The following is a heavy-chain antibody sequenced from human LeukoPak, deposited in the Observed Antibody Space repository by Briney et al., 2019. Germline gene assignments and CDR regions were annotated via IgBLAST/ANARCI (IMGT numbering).Heavy chain of an antibody. J-gene: IGHJ4*02. CDR3: AKGTHGSPVRTDH. D-gene: IGHD1-14*01. V-gene: IGHV3-21*01. CDR2: ITGSSTYI. Sequence: PGGSLRLSCAASGFTFSSYTMNWVRQAPGKGLEWVSSITGSSTYIFYADSVKGRFTVSRDNAKNSLYLQMNSLRAEDTAVYYCAKGTHGSPVRTDHWGQGTLVAVSS. CDR1: GFTFSSYT.